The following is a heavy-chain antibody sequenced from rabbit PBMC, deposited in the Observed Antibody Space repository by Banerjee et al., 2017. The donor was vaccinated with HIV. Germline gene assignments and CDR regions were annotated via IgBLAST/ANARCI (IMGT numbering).Heavy chain of an antibody. V-gene: IGHV1S7*01. CDR3: ARAWSRYGDADYFNL. Sequence: QLKETGGGLVQPGGSLTLSCKVSGFDFNSYYMTWVRQAPGKGLEEVATIHRATGRTYYPSWVNGRFTISSDHAQDTVYLQMNSLTAADTATYFCARAWSRYGDADYFNLWGPGTLVTVS. CDR2: IHRATGRT. CDR1: GFDFNSYY. D-gene: IGHD6-1*01. J-gene: IGHJ4*01.